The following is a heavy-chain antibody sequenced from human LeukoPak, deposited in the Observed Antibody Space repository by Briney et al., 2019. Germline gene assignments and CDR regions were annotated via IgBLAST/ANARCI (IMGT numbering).Heavy chain of an antibody. CDR3: ARYLCYGGNCYGWDY. J-gene: IGHJ4*02. CDR2: IYYSGST. CDR1: GGSISSYY. Sequence: PSETLSLTCTVSGGSISSYYWSWIRQPPGKGLEWIGYIYYSGSTNYNPSLKSRVTISVDTSKNQFSLKLSSVTAADTAVYFCARYLCYGGNCYGWDYWGQGTLVTVSS. V-gene: IGHV4-59*01. D-gene: IGHD2-21*01.